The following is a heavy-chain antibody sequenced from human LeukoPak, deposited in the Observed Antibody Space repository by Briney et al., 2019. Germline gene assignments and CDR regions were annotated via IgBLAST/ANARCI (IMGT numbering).Heavy chain of an antibody. V-gene: IGHV3-15*01. CDR2: IKSKTDGGTT. CDR3: AKARTTVVTAGSYFDL. Sequence: GGSLRLSCAASGFTFSNAWMSWVRQAPGKGLEWVGRIKSKTDGGTTDYAAPVKGRFTISRDDSKNTLYLQMNSLKTEDTAVYYCAKARTTVVTAGSYFDLWGRGTLVTVSS. CDR1: GFTFSNAW. J-gene: IGHJ2*01. D-gene: IGHD4-23*01.